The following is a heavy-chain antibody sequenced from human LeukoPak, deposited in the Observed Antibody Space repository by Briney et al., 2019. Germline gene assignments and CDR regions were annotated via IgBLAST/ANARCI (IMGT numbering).Heavy chain of an antibody. CDR2: IDHRGDA. D-gene: IGHD5-24*01. J-gene: IGHJ4*03. Sequence: SETLSLTCAVYGGSFSRYYWSWIRQSPGKGLEWIAEIDHRGDANYNAPVESRVTISVDTFKSQFSLKMRSLSAADTALYYCARGATISETGYFDFWGQGTLVTVSS. CDR3: ARGATISETGYFDF. V-gene: IGHV4-34*01. CDR1: GGSFSRYY.